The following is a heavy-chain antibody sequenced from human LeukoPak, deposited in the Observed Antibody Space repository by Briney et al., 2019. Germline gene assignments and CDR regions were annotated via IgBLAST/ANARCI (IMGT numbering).Heavy chain of an antibody. D-gene: IGHD3-10*01. Sequence: SVKVSCKASGGTFSSYAISWVRQAPGQGLEWMGGIIPIFGTANYAQKFQGRVTITADKSTSTAYMELSSLRSEDTAVYYCARRTYGSGSYYLGALRDWGQGTLVTVSS. J-gene: IGHJ4*02. CDR2: IIPIFGTA. V-gene: IGHV1-69*06. CDR1: GGTFSSYA. CDR3: ARRTYGSGSYYLGALRD.